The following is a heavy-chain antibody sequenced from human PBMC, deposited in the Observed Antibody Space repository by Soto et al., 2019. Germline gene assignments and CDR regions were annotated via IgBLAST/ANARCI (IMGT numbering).Heavy chain of an antibody. J-gene: IGHJ6*02. CDR3: ARDKGIVLVPAALGNMDV. V-gene: IGHV1-18*01. CDR1: GYTFTSYG. Sequence: QVQLVQSGAEVKKPGASVKVSCKASGYTFTSYGISWVRQAPGQGLEWMGWISAYNGNTNYAQKLQGRVTMTTDTSTGTAYMELRSLRSDDRAVYYCARDKGIVLVPAALGNMDVWGQGTTVAVS. D-gene: IGHD2-2*01. CDR2: ISAYNGNT.